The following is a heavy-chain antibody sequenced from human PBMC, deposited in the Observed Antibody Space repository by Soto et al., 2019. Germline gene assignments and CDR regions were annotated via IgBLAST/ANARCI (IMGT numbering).Heavy chain of an antibody. CDR1: GGSISSGGYY. V-gene: IGHV4-31*03. CDR3: ARTAAITIFGVVPNWFDP. CDR2: IYYSGST. Sequence: QVQLQESGPGLVKPSQTLSLTCTVSGGSISSGGYYWSWIRQHPGKGLEWIGYIYYSGSTYYNPSLKSRVTISVDTSKNQISLKLSSVTAADTAVYYCARTAAITIFGVVPNWFDPWGQGTLVTVSS. D-gene: IGHD3-3*01. J-gene: IGHJ5*02.